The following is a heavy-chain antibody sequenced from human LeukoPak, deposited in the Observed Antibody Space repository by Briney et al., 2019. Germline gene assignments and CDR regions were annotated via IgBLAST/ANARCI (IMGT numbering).Heavy chain of an antibody. Sequence: ASVKVSCKASGYTFTGYYMHWVRQAPGQGLEWMGWINPNSGGTNYAQKFQGRVTMTRDTSISTAYMELSRLRSDDTAVYYCADCSSTSCSLNFDYWGQGTLVTVPS. CDR2: INPNSGGT. CDR3: ADCSSTSCSLNFDY. CDR1: GYTFTGYY. J-gene: IGHJ4*02. D-gene: IGHD2-2*01. V-gene: IGHV1-2*02.